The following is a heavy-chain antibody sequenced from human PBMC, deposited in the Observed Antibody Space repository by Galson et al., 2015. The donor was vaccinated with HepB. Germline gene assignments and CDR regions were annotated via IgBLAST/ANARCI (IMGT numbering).Heavy chain of an antibody. CDR2: INHSGST. J-gene: IGHJ5*02. CDR1: GGSFSGYY. V-gene: IGHV4-34*01. D-gene: IGHD3-22*01. CDR3: AARELPRLGYYDSSGYPT. Sequence: LSLTCAVYGGSFSGYYWSWIRQPPGKGLEWIGEINHSGSTNYNPSLKSRVTISVDTSKNQFSLKLSSVTAADTAVYYCAARELPRLGYYDSSGYPTWGQGTLVTVSS.